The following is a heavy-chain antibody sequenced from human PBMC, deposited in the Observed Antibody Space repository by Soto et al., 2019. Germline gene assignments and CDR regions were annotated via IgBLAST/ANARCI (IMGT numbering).Heavy chain of an antibody. CDR3: TSGPYYNTGGLDS. Sequence: DVQLIESGGGLVQPGGSLRLSCAASGFSFTDAWMNWVRQGPGKGLEWVCRSKTKAYGGTIAYAAPVKGRFIISRDASKNPLSLQMNSLKPEDTAVYYCTSGPYYNTGGLDSWGQGTLVTVSS. J-gene: IGHJ4*02. D-gene: IGHD3-22*01. V-gene: IGHV3-15*07. CDR2: SKTKAYGGTI. CDR1: GFSFTDAW.